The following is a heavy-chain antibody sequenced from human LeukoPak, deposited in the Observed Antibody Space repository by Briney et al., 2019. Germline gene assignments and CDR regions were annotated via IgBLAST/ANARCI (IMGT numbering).Heavy chain of an antibody. CDR3: AKDEGWCSSTSCYMVGYMDV. CDR1: GFTFSSYA. D-gene: IGHD2-2*02. J-gene: IGHJ6*03. Sequence: GGSLRLSCAASGFTFSSYAMSWVRQAPGKGLEWVSAISGSGGSTYYADSVKGRFTISRDNSKNTLYLQMNSLRAEDTAVYYCAKDEGWCSSTSCYMVGYMDVWGKGTTVTVSS. CDR2: ISGSGGST. V-gene: IGHV3-23*01.